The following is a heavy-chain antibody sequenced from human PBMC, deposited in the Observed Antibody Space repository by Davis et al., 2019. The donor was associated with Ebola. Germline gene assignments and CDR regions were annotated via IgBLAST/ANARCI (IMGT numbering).Heavy chain of an antibody. V-gene: IGHV3-21*01. CDR1: GFTVSSYG. CDR2: ISSSSSYI. J-gene: IGHJ6*04. Sequence: AGSLRLSCAASGFTVSSYGMNWVRQAPGKGLEWVSSISSSSSYIYYADSVKGRFTIPRDNAKNSMYLQMNSLRAEDTAVYYCAREVSDIVATPSKIEIVLMSYYYGMDVWGKGTTVTVSS. D-gene: IGHD5-12*01. CDR3: AREVSDIVATPSKIEIVLMSYYYGMDV.